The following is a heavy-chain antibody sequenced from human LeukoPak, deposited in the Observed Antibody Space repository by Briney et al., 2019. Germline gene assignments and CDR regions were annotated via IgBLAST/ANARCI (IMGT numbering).Heavy chain of an antibody. CDR3: YSDYFDY. Sequence: PGRSLRLSCAASGFTFSSYAMHWVRQAPGKGLEWVAVISYDGSNKYYADSVKGRFTISRDNSKNTLYLQMNSLRAEDTAVYYCYSDYFDYWGQGTLVTVSS. CDR2: ISYDGSNK. CDR1: GFTFSSYA. V-gene: IGHV3-30*04. D-gene: IGHD2-15*01. J-gene: IGHJ4*02.